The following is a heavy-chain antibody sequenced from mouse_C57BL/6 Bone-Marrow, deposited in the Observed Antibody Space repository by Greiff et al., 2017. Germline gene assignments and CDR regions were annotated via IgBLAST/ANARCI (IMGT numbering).Heavy chain of an antibody. CDR3: ARDAGTGVFDY. V-gene: IGHV7-1*01. J-gene: IGHJ2*01. D-gene: IGHD4-1*01. CDR1: GFTFSDFY. CDR2: SRNKANDYTT. Sequence: DVMLVESGGGLVQSGRSLRLSCATSGFTFSDFYMEWVRQAPGKGLEWIAASRNKANDYTTEYSASVKGRFIVSRDTSQSILYLQMNALRAEDTAIYYCARDAGTGVFDYWGQGTTLTVSS.